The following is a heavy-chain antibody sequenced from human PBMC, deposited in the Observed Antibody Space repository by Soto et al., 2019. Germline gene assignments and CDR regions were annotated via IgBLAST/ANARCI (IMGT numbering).Heavy chain of an antibody. Sequence: QVHLVESGGGVVQPGRSLRLSCAASGFAFSGFGMHWVRQAPGKGLDWVTLIWYDGSSQYYAKSVEGRFTISRDNSKNMLYLQMMSLRIEDTAVYYSATDRSVNLGARAWGQGTLVTVSS. CDR2: IWYDGSSQ. V-gene: IGHV3-33*01. D-gene: IGHD1-26*01. CDR3: ATDRSVNLGARA. J-gene: IGHJ5*02. CDR1: GFAFSGFG.